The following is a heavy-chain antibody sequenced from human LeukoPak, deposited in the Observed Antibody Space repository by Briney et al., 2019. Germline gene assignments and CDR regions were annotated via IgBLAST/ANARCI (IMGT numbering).Heavy chain of an antibody. Sequence: SETLSLTCAVYGVSLSGHYWRWLRQPPGKGLEWIGEINHSGSTNYNPSLKSRVTISVDTSKNQFSLKLSSVTAADTAVYYCIMVDGKSVDEPAANDFDNWGQGTMVTVSS. CDR3: IMVDGKSVDEPAANDFDN. CDR1: GVSLSGHY. J-gene: IGHJ3*02. D-gene: IGHD5/OR15-5a*01. V-gene: IGHV4-34*01. CDR2: INHSGST.